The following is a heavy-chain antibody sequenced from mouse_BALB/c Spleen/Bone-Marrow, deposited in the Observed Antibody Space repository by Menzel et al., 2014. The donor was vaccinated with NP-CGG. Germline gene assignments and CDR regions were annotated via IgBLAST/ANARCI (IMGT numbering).Heavy chain of an antibody. CDR2: ISYSGST. CDR1: GDSITSGY. J-gene: IGHJ1*01. V-gene: IGHV3-8*02. CDR3: ARRDYGKHFDV. D-gene: IGHD2-1*01. Sequence: EVQLQQSGPRLVKPSQTLSLTCSVTGDSITSGYWNWIRKFPGNKLEYMGHISYSGSTYYNPSLKGRISITRDTSTNQYYLQLNSVTTEDTATYYCARRDYGKHFDVWGAGTTVTVSS.